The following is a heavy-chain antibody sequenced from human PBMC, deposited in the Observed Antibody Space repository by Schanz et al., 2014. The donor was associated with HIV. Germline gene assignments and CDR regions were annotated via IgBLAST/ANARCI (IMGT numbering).Heavy chain of an antibody. Sequence: QVQLKQWGTGLLKPSETLSLTCAVYGGSFNDNYWSWIRQPPGKGLEWIGEINHSGSTKYNPSLESRVAMSVDTFKRQFSLRLSSVTAADTAVYYCARGTLDLEYYDSSDFYSWYLDHWGQGTLVTVSS. D-gene: IGHD3-22*01. CDR2: INHSGST. CDR1: GGSFNDNY. J-gene: IGHJ4*02. CDR3: ARGTLDLEYYDSSDFYSWYLDH. V-gene: IGHV4-34*01.